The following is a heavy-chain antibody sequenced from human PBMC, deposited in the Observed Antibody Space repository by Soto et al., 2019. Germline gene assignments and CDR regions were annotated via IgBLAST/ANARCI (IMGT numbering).Heavy chain of an antibody. V-gene: IGHV3-30*18. CDR3: AKHTFYYDRSGYYTFDY. D-gene: IGHD3-22*01. CDR1: GFTFSSYG. Sequence: GGSLRLSCAASGFTFSSYGIHWVRQAPGKGLEWVAAISYDGSNEHYADSVKGRFTISRDNSKKTVYLQTNSQRAEDTAVYFCAKHTFYYDRSGYYTFDYWGQGNLVTVS. J-gene: IGHJ4*02. CDR2: ISYDGSNE.